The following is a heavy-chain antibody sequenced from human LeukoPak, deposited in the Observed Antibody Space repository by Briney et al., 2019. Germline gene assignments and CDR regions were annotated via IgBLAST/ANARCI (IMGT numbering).Heavy chain of an antibody. CDR3: ARGIAAAGHGMDV. CDR2: ISTSGTYM. V-gene: IGHV3-21*01. J-gene: IGHJ6*02. Sequence: GGSLRLSCAASGLTFSGYIMNWVRQAPGKGLEWVSSISTSGTYMDYADSVKGRFIISRDNSKNSLFLQMNSLRAEDTAVYSCARGIAAAGHGMDVWGQGTTVTVSS. D-gene: IGHD6-13*01. CDR1: GLTFSGYI.